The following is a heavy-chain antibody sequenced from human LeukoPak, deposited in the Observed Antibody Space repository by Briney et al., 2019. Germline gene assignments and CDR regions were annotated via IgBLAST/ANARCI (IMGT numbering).Heavy chain of an antibody. D-gene: IGHD3-16*01. J-gene: IGHJ4*02. CDR2: ISSTATTI. Sequence: GGKLRLYCAAYGFTFSMYNMNWVRQGQGKGVEWVSYISSTATTIYYADSVKGPFTISRDNAKNSLYLQMNSLRAEDTAVYYCARDFLDDSYWGQGTLVTVSS. CDR1: GFTFSMYN. V-gene: IGHV3-48*01. CDR3: ARDFLDDSY.